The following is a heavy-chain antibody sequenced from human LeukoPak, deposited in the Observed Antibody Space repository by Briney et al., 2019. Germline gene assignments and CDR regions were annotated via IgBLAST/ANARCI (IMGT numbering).Heavy chain of an antibody. Sequence: GGSLRFSCAASGFTFSSFGMHWVRQAPGKGLEWVAFISYDGSDKYNGDSVKGRFTISRDNSKNTLYLQMNSLRAEDTAVYYCAKSKEGRYCSSSSCHEFDYWGQGTVVTVSS. J-gene: IGHJ4*02. D-gene: IGHD2-2*01. CDR1: GFTFSSFG. CDR2: ISYDGSDK. CDR3: AKSKEGRYCSSSSCHEFDY. V-gene: IGHV3-30*18.